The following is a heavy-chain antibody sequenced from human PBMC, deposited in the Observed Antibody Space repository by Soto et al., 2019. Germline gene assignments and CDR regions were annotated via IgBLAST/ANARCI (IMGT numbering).Heavy chain of an antibody. CDR3: ASLGVGRYGPRNYFYYGMDV. CDR1: GYSFTSYW. Sequence: PGVCLKISCEGSGYSFTSYWIGWVCQMPGKGLEWMGIIYPGDSDTRGSPAFQGQVTLSADKSISTAYLQRSSRKALDSAMYFCASLGVGRYGPRNYFYYGMDVWGQGTTVT. V-gene: IGHV5-51*03. J-gene: IGHJ6*02. D-gene: IGHD5-18*01. CDR2: IYPGDSDT.